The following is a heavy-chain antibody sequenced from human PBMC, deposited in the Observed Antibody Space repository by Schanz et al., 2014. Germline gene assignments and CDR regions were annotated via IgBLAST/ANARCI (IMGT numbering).Heavy chain of an antibody. V-gene: IGHV4-31*03. Sequence: QVQLQESGPGLVKPSQTLSLTCTVSGASISSGGYYWDWIRLLPGKGLEWIGYISYSGSTSFNPSLKSRLTMSVDTSKTHFSLRLSSVTAADTAVYYCSRGECSSTSCHEVAPPDDWGQGTLXTVSS. CDR2: ISYSGST. CDR3: SRGECSSTSCHEVAPPDD. CDR1: GASISSGGYY. D-gene: IGHD2-2*01. J-gene: IGHJ4*02.